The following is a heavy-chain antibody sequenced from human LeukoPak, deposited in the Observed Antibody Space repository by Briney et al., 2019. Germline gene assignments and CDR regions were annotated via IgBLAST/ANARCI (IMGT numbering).Heavy chain of an antibody. CDR1: GFTFSTYA. V-gene: IGHV3-23*01. J-gene: IGHJ5*02. CDR2: ISGRGDST. Sequence: GGSLRLSCAASGFTFSTYAMSWVRQAPGKGLEWVSGISGRGDSTYYANSMKGRFTISRDNSKNTLYLQMSGLKAEDTAVYYCAKDGEPSSSSPNWFDPWGQGTLVTVSS. CDR3: AKDGEPSSSSPNWFDP. D-gene: IGHD2-2*01.